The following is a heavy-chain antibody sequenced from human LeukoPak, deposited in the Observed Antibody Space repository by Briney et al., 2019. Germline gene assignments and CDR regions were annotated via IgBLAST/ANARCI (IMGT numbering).Heavy chain of an antibody. J-gene: IGHJ4*02. Sequence: GRSLRLSCAASGFTFDDYAMHWVRKAPGKGLEWVSGISWNSGSIGYADSVKGRFTISRDNAKNSLYLQMNSLRAEDTALYYCASSYYDSSGYKIWGQGTLVTVSS. V-gene: IGHV3-9*01. D-gene: IGHD3-22*01. CDR3: ASSYYDSSGYKI. CDR2: ISWNSGSI. CDR1: GFTFDDYA.